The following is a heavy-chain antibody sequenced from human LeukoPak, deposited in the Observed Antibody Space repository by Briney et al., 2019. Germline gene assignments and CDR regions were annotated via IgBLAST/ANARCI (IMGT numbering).Heavy chain of an antibody. CDR3: AREYIGQPNHPPQYYYYYMDV. D-gene: IGHD1-14*01. CDR2: ISHSGST. CDR1: GDSISSSTYY. J-gene: IGHJ6*03. Sequence: SETLSLTCNVSGDSISSSTYYWGWIRQPPGKGLEWIGSISHSGSTYYNSSLKSRVTISLDTSKNQFSLKLNSVTAADTAVYYCAREYIGQPNHPPQYYYYYMDVWGKGTTVTISS. V-gene: IGHV4-39*07.